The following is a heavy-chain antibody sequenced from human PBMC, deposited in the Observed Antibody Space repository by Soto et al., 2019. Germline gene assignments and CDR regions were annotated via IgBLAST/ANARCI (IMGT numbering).Heavy chain of an antibody. CDR2: IYYSGST. Sequence: QLQLQESGPGLVKPSETLSLICTVSGGSISSNNYYWGWIRQPPGKGLEWIGSIYYSGSTYYNPSLKSRVTISVDTSKNQFSLKLSSVTAADTAVYYCARRGTSSWYGDWGQGTLVTVSS. J-gene: IGHJ4*02. V-gene: IGHV4-39*01. CDR1: GGSISSNNYY. CDR3: ARRGTSSWYGD. D-gene: IGHD6-13*01.